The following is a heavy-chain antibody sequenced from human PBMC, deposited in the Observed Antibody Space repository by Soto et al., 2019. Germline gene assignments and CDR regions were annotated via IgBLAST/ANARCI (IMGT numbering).Heavy chain of an antibody. J-gene: IGHJ3*01. CDR2: ISYSADKT. CDR3: ARRARTATTNWGAFDV. D-gene: IGHD1-7*01. V-gene: IGHV3-23*01. Sequence: EVPLLESGGGLVQPGGSLRLSCAASGFTFNTYVMNWVRQAPGKGLEWVSTISYSADKTHYADSVKGRFTISRVNSRDTLFLQMNSLSADDAAVYYCARRARTATTNWGAFDVWGQGTMVTVSS. CDR1: GFTFNTYV.